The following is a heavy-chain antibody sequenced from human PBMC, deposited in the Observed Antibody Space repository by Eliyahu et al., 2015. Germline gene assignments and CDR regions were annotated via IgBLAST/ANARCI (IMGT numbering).Heavy chain of an antibody. CDR2: IRXKVNDYST. D-gene: IGHD6-19*01. Sequence: EVQLVESGGGLVQPGGSLKLSCAASGFAFXGSAIHWVRQAPGKGLEWVGRIRXKVNDYSTAYTASLKGRFTISRDDSKNTAYLQMNSLKTDDTAVYYCTGTSGWYRGDYWGQGTLVTVSS. J-gene: IGHJ4*02. CDR3: TGTSGWYRGDY. CDR1: GFAFXGSA. V-gene: IGHV3-73*02.